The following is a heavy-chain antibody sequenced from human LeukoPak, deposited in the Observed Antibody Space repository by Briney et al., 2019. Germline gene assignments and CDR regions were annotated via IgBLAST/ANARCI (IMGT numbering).Heavy chain of an antibody. CDR3: AYGGWGQS. CDR2: INGGGGRT. D-gene: IGHD4-17*01. Sequence: PGGSLRLSCAASGFTFSSYAMGWVHQAPGKGLEWVSAINGGGGRTYYADSVKGRFTISRDNSKNTLYLQMNSLRAEDTAVYYCAYGGWGQSGGQGTLVTVSS. V-gene: IGHV3-23*01. J-gene: IGHJ4*02. CDR1: GFTFSSYA.